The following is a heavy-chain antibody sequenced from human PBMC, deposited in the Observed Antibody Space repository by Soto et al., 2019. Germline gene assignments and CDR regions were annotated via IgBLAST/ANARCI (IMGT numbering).Heavy chain of an antibody. J-gene: IGHJ4*02. D-gene: IGHD3-9*01. CDR3: ASYDVLAAYYY. CDR1: GDSISSGSYY. Sequence: SETLSLTCTVSGDSISSGSYYWSWMRQSPGKGLEWIGYIYYSGSTNYNPSLKSRVTISVDTSKNQFSLKLSSVTAADTAVYYCASYDVLAAYYYWGQGILVTVSS. V-gene: IGHV4-61*01. CDR2: IYYSGST.